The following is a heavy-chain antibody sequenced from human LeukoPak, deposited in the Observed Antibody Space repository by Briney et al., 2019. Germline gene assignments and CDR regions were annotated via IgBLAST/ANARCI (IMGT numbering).Heavy chain of an antibody. J-gene: IGHJ4*02. D-gene: IGHD6-19*01. Sequence: GGSLRLSCAASGFTVSSNYMSWVRQAPGKGLEWVSTLSGTSTNSYADAVKGRVTISRDNSKNTLYLQMNSLRAEDTAVYYCAKLKQWQPQRYFFEYWGQGALVTVAS. CDR2: LSGTSTN. CDR1: GFTVSSNY. CDR3: AKLKQWQPQRYFFEY. V-gene: IGHV3-53*01.